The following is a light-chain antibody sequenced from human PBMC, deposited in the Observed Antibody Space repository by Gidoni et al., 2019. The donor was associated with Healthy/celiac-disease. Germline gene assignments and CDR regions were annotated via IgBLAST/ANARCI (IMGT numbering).Light chain of an antibody. Sequence: QAALTQPASVSGSPGHSITISCTGTSSDVGSYNLVSWYPQHPGKAPKLLIYECSKRPSGVSNRFSGSKSGNTASLTISGLQAEDDADYYCCSYAGSLYVFGTGTKVTVL. CDR2: ECS. CDR3: CSYAGSLYV. CDR1: SSDVGSYNL. J-gene: IGLJ1*01. V-gene: IGLV2-23*01.